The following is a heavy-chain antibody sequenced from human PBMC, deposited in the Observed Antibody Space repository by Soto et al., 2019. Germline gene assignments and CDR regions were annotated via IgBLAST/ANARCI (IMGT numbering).Heavy chain of an antibody. CDR2: INPMGGST. Sequence: ASVKVSCKASGYTLINYYIHWVRQAPGQGLEWMAIINPMGGSTNYAQEFQGRVTLTSDTSTSTVYVELSSLRFEDTALFYCARDLAAGDLWGQGTLVTVSS. J-gene: IGHJ5*02. D-gene: IGHD6-13*01. CDR3: ARDLAAGDL. CDR1: GYTLINYY. V-gene: IGHV1-46*01.